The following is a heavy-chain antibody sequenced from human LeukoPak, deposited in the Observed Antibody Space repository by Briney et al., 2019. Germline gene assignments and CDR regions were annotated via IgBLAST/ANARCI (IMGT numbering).Heavy chain of an antibody. CDR2: VYHSGSI. CDR1: GGSISSYS. CDR3: VSSYGGYVPDY. Sequence: SETLSLTCTVSGGSISSYSWNWIRQSPGKGLEWIGRVYHSGSINYNPSLKSRVTISVDTSKNQFSLNLSSVTAADTAVYYCVSSYGGYVPDYWGQGTLVIVSS. V-gene: IGHV4-59*01. J-gene: IGHJ4*02. D-gene: IGHD5-12*01.